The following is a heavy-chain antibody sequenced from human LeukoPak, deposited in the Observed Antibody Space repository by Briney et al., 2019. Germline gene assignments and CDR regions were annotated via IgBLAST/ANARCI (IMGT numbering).Heavy chain of an antibody. CDR1: GYTFTSYY. CDR3: SRDQLDTSYAFDI. D-gene: IGHD1-1*01. J-gene: IGHJ3*02. Sequence: GSVKDSCKASGYTFTSYYMHWVRQAPGRGLAWMGIINPSGGSRSYAEKFQGSVTMTRDMSTSTVYMELSSLRSEDTAVYYCSRDQLDTSYAFDIWGQGTMVTVPS. V-gene: IGHV1-46*01. CDR2: INPSGGSR.